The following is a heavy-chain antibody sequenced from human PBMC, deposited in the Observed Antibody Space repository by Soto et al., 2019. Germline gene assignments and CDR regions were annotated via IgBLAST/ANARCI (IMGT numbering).Heavy chain of an antibody. D-gene: IGHD4-17*01. CDR3: ARETYGDYVGYFDP. CDR2: IKYSGTT. CDR1: GGSISSSCH. V-gene: IGHV4-39*06. Sequence: SETLSLTCTVSGGSISSSCHWGWIRQPPGKGLEWIASIKYSGTTFYNPSLKMRVTLSVDTSKNQFALKLSSVTAADTAVYYCARETYGDYVGYFDPWGQGIQVTVS. J-gene: IGHJ5*02.